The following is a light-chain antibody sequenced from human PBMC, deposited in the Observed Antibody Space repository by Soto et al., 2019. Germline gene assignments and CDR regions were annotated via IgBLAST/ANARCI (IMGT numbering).Light chain of an antibody. CDR3: QQYYSSPLT. CDR2: YAS. J-gene: IGKJ4*01. V-gene: IGKV4-1*01. Sequence: DIVMTQSPDSLAVSLGERATINCRSSQSVLYSSNNKNYLAWFQQRSGQPPKLLIYYASTRESGVPDRFSGSGSGTDFTLTISSLQDEDVAVYYCQQYYSSPLTFGGGTKVEIK. CDR1: QSVLYSSNNKNY.